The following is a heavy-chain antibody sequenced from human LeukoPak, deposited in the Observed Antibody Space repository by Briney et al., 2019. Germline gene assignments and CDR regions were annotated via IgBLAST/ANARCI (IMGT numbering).Heavy chain of an antibody. CDR3: ARVRWGGLYYFDS. V-gene: IGHV3-30*04. Sequence: GGSLRLSCAASGFTFSNFAIHWVRQAPDKGLEWVAVVSSDGSKKYYADSVKGRFIISRDNSKNTLSLQMNSLRTDDTAVYYCARVRWGGLYYFDSWGQGTLVTVSS. J-gene: IGHJ4*02. CDR1: GFTFSNFA. CDR2: VSSDGSKK. D-gene: IGHD3-16*01.